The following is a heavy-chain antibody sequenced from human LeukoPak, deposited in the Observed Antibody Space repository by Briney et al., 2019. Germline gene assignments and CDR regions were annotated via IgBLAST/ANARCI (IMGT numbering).Heavy chain of an antibody. CDR2: INGDGSGT. CDR1: GFTFSNAW. V-gene: IGHV3-74*01. Sequence: GGSLRLSCAASGFTFSNAWMSWVRQAPGKGLVWVSRINGDGSGTTYADSVRGRFTISRDNAKNTLYLQMNSLRVEDTAVYYCARDREAGAGNCFDPWGQGTLVTVSS. D-gene: IGHD6-13*01. J-gene: IGHJ5*02. CDR3: ARDREAGAGNCFDP.